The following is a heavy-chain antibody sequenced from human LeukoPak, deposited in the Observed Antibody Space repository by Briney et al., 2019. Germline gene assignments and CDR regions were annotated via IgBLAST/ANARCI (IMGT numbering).Heavy chain of an antibody. V-gene: IGHV3-48*01. D-gene: IGHD2-15*01. CDR1: GFTFSSYS. CDR3: ARGYSRAAFDI. CDR2: ISSSSSTI. J-gene: IGHJ3*02. Sequence: GGSLRLSCAASGFTFSSYSMNWVRQAPGKGLEWVSYISSSSSTIYYADSVKGRFTISRDNGKNSLLLQMNSLRAEDTALYYCARGYSRAAFDIWGQGTMITVSS.